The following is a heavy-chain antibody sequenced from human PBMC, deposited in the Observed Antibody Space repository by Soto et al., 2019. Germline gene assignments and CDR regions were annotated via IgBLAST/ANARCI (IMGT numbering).Heavy chain of an antibody. Sequence: GESLKISCKGSGYSFTSYWISWVRQMPGKGLEWMGRIDPSDSYTNYSPSFQGHVTISADKSISTAYLQWSSLKASDTAMYYCDSTPYYDSSGYYLGDAFDLWGQGTMVTVSS. CDR1: GYSFTSYW. D-gene: IGHD3-22*01. V-gene: IGHV5-10-1*01. CDR2: IDPSDSYT. J-gene: IGHJ3*01. CDR3: DSTPYYDSSGYYLGDAFDL.